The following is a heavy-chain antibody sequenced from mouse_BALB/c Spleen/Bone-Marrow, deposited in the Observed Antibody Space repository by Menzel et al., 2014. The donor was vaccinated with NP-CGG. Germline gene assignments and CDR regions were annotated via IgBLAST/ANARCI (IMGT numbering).Heavy chain of an antibody. CDR1: GYTFTSYT. J-gene: IGHJ2*01. CDR2: INPYNDGT. Sequence: EVQLRQSGPELVKPGASVKMSCKASGYTFTSYTLHWVKQKPGQGLEWIGYINPYNDGTKYNEKFKGKATLTSDKFSSATYMEHSSLTSEDSAVYYCARGGGHYFDYWGQGTTLTVSS. V-gene: IGHV1-14*01. CDR3: ARGGGHYFDY.